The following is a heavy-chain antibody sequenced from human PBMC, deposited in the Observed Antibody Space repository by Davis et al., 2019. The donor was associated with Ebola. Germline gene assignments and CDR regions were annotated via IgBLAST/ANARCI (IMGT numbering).Heavy chain of an antibody. D-gene: IGHD2-8*02. CDR1: GGSITSGDYS. CDR2: IYHSGGT. Sequence: SETLSLTCTVSGGSITSGDYSWSWIRQSPGKALEWIGYIYHSGGTYYNPSLKSRLTISVDTSKNQFSLRLNSVTAADTATYYCARDDLTGLMDSWGQGTLVTVSS. J-gene: IGHJ4*02. CDR3: ARDDLTGLMDS. V-gene: IGHV4-30-4*08.